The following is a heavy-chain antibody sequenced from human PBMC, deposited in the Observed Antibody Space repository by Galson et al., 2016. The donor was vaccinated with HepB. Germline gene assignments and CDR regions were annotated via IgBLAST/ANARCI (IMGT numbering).Heavy chain of an antibody. D-gene: IGHD2/OR15-2a*01. J-gene: IGHJ3*02. CDR1: GYSITSDYY. CDR2: LYHRDYRGRT. V-gene: IGHV4-38-2*01. CDR3: ARKRQNHDFDI. Sequence: SETLSLTCVVSGYSITSDYYWGWVRQPPGKGLEWIGNLYHRDYRGRTYYNPSLKSRVTISVDSSKDQFSLRLRSVTAADTAVYYCARKRQNHDFDIWGQGTMVTVSA.